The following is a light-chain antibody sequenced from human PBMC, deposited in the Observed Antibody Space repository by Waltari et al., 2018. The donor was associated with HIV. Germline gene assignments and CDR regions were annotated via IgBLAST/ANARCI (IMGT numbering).Light chain of an antibody. J-gene: IGLJ1*01. Sequence: SYELTQPPSVSVSPGQTARITCFGDALPKQYVYWYQQKPGQAPVLLIYKDTERPSGIPERFSGSSSWTTVTLTIIGVQAEDEADYYCHSSDSSAAYVFGTGTKVTVL. CDR3: HSSDSSAAYV. CDR1: ALPKQY. CDR2: KDT. V-gene: IGLV3-25*03.